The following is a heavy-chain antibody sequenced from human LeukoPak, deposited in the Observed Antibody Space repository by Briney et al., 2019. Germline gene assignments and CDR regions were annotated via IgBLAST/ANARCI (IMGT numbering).Heavy chain of an antibody. CDR2: INPSGGST. V-gene: IGHV1-46*01. D-gene: IGHD3-10*01. CDR1: GYTFTSYY. CDR3: GRDAGSITMVRGVMRYPRFDY. Sequence: ASVKVSCKASGYTFTSYYMHWVRQAPGQGLEWMGIINPSGGSTSYAQKFQGRVTMTRDTSTSTVYMELSSLRSEDTAVYYCGRDAGSITMVRGVMRYPRFDYWGQGTLVTVSS. J-gene: IGHJ4*02.